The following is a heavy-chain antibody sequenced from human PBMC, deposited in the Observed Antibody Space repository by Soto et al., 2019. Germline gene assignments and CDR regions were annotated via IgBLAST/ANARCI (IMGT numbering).Heavy chain of an antibody. Sequence: EVQLLESGGGLVQPGGSLRLSCAASGFTFTNFAMSWVRQAPGKGLEWVSYIGGRDGTILYADSVKGRFAISRDNSKNTLYLQANSLRAEDTAVYYCTRGPYCDNSSCFLPNYYVAMDVWGRGTTVTVSS. V-gene: IGHV3-23*01. CDR2: IGGRDGTI. CDR3: TRGPYCDNSSCFLPNYYVAMDV. CDR1: GFTFTNFA. D-gene: IGHD2-2*01. J-gene: IGHJ6*02.